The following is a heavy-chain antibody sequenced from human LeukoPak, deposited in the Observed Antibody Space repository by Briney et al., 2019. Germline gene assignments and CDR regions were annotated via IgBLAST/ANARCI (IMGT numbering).Heavy chain of an antibody. V-gene: IGHV4-30-4*01. Sequence: SETLSPTCTVSGGSISSGDYYWSWIRQPPGKGLEWIGYIYYSGSTYYNPSLKSRVTISVDTSKNQFSLKLSSVTAADTAVYYCARMGGDYGDYQWDWYFDLWGRGTLVTVSS. CDR3: ARMGGDYGDYQWDWYFDL. D-gene: IGHD4-17*01. CDR2: IYYSGST. J-gene: IGHJ2*01. CDR1: GGSISSGDYY.